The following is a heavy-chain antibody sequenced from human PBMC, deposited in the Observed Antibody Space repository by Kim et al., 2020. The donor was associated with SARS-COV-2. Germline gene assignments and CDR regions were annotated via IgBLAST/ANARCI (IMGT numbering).Heavy chain of an antibody. V-gene: IGHV4-59*01. Sequence: SRVTISVDTSKNQFSLKLSSVTAADTAVYYCAREGDYYDSSGYLYGMDVWGQGTTVTVSS. D-gene: IGHD3-22*01. J-gene: IGHJ6*02. CDR3: AREGDYYDSSGYLYGMDV.